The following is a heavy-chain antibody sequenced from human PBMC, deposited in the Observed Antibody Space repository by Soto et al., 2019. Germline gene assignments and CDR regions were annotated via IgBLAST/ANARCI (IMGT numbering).Heavy chain of an antibody. Sequence: SETLSLTCSVSSGSISGSYSTWIRQPPGKGLEWIGYIFHSGNTTYNPSLKSRVTISVDTSKNQFSLRLSSVTAADTAVYYCAWGAAARRGDFWGQGTLVTVSS. CDR3: AWGAAARRGDF. V-gene: IGHV4-59*01. CDR1: SGSISGSY. D-gene: IGHD6-13*01. J-gene: IGHJ4*02. CDR2: IFHSGNT.